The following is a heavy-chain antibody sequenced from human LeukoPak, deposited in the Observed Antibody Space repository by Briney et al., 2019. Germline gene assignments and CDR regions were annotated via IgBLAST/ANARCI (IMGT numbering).Heavy chain of an antibody. CDR2: IYTSGST. CDR3: ARLVKKTGYSSSWYGGAFDI. D-gene: IGHD6-13*01. CDR1: GGSISSGSYY. J-gene: IGHJ3*02. Sequence: SETLSLTCTVSGGSISSGSYYWSWIRQPAGKGLEWIGRIYTSGSTNYNPSLKSRVTISVDTSKNQFSLKLSSVTAADTAVYYCARLVKKTGYSSSWYGGAFDIWGQGTMVTVSS. V-gene: IGHV4-61*02.